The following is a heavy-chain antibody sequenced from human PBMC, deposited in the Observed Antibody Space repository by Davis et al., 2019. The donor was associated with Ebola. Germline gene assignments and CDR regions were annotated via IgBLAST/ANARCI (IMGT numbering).Heavy chain of an antibody. J-gene: IGHJ4*02. V-gene: IGHV1-18*04. CDR1: GYTFTSYG. CDR2: INPHDGNT. CDR3: ARAQFPTTSGH. D-gene: IGHD3-3*01. Sequence: ASVKVSCKASGYTFTSYGITWVRQAPGQGLEWMGWINPHDGNTNYAQNVQGRVIMTSDTATTTAYMEVGSLRSDDTAVYYCARAQFPTTSGHWGQGTLVTVSS.